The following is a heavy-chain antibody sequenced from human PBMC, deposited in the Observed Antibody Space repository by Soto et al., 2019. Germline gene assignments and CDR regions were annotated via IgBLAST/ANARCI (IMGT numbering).Heavy chain of an antibody. CDR2: ISGSGDST. Sequence: PGGSLRVSCAASGFTFSSYAMSWVRQAPWKGLEWVSGISGSGDSTYYADSVKGRFTISRDNSKKTVYLQMNSLRAEDTAVYYCAKGVPGIAVAGTGYFQHWGQGTLVTVSS. CDR1: GFTFSSYA. J-gene: IGHJ1*01. D-gene: IGHD6-19*01. CDR3: AKGVPGIAVAGTGYFQH. V-gene: IGHV3-23*01.